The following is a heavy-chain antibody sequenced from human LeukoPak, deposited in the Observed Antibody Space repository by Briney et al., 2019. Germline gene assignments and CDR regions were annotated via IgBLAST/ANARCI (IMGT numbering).Heavy chain of an antibody. CDR1: GFTFSSYA. V-gene: IGHV3-30-3*01. J-gene: IGHJ6*02. CDR3: ARQTGYSTWNGMDV. D-gene: IGHD6-13*01. Sequence: PGGSLRLSCAASGFTFSSYAMHWVRQAPGKGLEWVAVISYDGGNKYYADSVKGRFTISRDNSKNTLYLQMNSPRAEDTAVYYCARQTGYSTWNGMDVWGQGTTVTVSS. CDR2: ISYDGGNK.